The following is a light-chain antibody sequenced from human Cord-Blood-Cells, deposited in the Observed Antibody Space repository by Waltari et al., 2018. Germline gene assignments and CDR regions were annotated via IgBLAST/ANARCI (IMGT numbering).Light chain of an antibody. V-gene: IGKV1-39*01. CDR3: QQSYSTPPA. CDR2: AAS. CDR1: QSISSY. Sequence: DIQMTQSPSSLSAYVGDRVTITCRASQSISSYLNWYQQKPGKAPKLLIYAASRLQSGVPSRFSGSGSGTDFTLTISSLQPEDFATYYCQQSYSTPPAFGQGTKVEIK. J-gene: IGKJ1*01.